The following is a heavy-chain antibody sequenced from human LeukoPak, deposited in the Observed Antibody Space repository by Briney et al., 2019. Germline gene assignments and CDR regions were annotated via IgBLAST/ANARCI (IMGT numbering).Heavy chain of an antibody. J-gene: IGHJ3*02. CDR3: ARNGVSHDVIDI. D-gene: IGHD4-17*01. CDR2: INPSGGSR. V-gene: IGHV1-46*01. CDR1: GYTFTTYY. Sequence: ASVKVSCKAPGYTFTTYYMHWVRQAPGQGLEWMGIINPSGGSRSYAQKFKGSVTMTRAMSTSTVYMELSSLKSEDTAGYYCARNGVSHDVIDIWGQGTMVTVSS.